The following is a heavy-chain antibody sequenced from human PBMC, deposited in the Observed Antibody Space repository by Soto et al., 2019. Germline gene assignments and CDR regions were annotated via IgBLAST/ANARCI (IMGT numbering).Heavy chain of an antibody. D-gene: IGHD3-22*01. J-gene: IGHJ4*02. V-gene: IGHV3-15*01. CDR2: IKSRTDGGTT. CDR1: VFTFTNAW. Sequence: PVGSLRLSCASSVFTFTNAWIHCVRHSPGKGLEWVGRIKSRTDGGTTDLAAPVKGRFTLSRDDSKDTVYLQMNSLKSEDSAVYYCIYYYDSGNHFHVEYWGQGTLVNVSS. CDR3: IYYYDSGNHFHVEY.